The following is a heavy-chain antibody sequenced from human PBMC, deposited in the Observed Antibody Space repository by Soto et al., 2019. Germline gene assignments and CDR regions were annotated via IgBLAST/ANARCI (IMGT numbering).Heavy chain of an antibody. V-gene: IGHV4-39*01. D-gene: IGHD3-16*01. Sequence: SETLSLTCTVSGGSISSSSYYWGWIRQPPGKGLEWIGSIYYSGSTYYNPSLKSRVTISVDTSKNQFSLKLSSVTAADTAVYYCARQRIMITFGDFDYWGQGTLVTVSS. CDR3: ARQRIMITFGDFDY. J-gene: IGHJ4*02. CDR1: GGSISSSSYY. CDR2: IYYSGST.